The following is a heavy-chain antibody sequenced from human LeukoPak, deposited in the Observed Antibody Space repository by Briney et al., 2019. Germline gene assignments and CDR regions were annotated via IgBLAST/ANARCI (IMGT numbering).Heavy chain of an antibody. J-gene: IGHJ5*02. CDR3: ARDGYNYSWFDP. CDR2: IYYSGST. D-gene: IGHD5-24*01. V-gene: IGHV4-39*02. Sequence: PSETLSLTCTVSGGSISSSSYYWGWIRQPPGKGLEWIGSIYYSGSTYYNPSLKSRVTISVDTSKNQFSLKLSSVTAADTAVYYCARDGYNYSWFDPWGQGTLVTVSS. CDR1: GGSISSSSYY.